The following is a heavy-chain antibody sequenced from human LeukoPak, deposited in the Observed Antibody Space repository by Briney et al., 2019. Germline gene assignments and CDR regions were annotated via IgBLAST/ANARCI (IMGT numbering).Heavy chain of an antibody. V-gene: IGHV1-8*03. CDR1: GYTFTSYD. CDR3: AVVRGVMGSDY. CDR2: MNPNSGNT. J-gene: IGHJ4*02. Sequence: RASVKVSCKASGYTFTSYDINWVRQATGQGREWMGWMNPNSGNTGYAQKFQGRVTITRNTSISTAYMELSSLRSDDTAVYYCAVVRGVMGSDYWGQGTLVTVSS. D-gene: IGHD3-10*01.